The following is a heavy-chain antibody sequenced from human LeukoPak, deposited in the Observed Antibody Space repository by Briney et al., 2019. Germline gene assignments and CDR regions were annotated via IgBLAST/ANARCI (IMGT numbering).Heavy chain of an antibody. CDR3: ARDRVPDV. D-gene: IGHD2-2*01. CDR2: IKQDESEK. V-gene: IGHV3-7*01. CDR1: GFTFKSFW. Sequence: GGSLRLSCAASGFTFKSFWMTWVRQAPGKGLEWVANIKQDESEKYYVDSVKGRFTISRDNAKNSLYLQMNSLRAEDTAVYYCARDRVPDVWGKGTTVTVSS. J-gene: IGHJ6*04.